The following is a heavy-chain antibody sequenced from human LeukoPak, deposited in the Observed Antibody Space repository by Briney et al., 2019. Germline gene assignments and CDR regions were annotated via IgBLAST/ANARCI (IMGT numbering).Heavy chain of an antibody. J-gene: IGHJ5*02. V-gene: IGHV3-21*01. Sequence: PGGSLRLSCAASGFTFSSYSMNWVRQAPGKGLEWVSSISSSSSYIYYADSVKGRFTISRDNAKNSLYLQMNSLRAEDTAVYYCARDLGDGYNPLWFDPWGQGTLVTVSS. CDR2: ISSSSSYI. D-gene: IGHD5-24*01. CDR3: ARDLGDGYNPLWFDP. CDR1: GFTFSSYS.